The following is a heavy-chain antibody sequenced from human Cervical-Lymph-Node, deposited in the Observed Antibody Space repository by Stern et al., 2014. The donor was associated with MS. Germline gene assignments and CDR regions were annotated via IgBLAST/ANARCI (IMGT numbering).Heavy chain of an antibody. V-gene: IGHV7-4-1*02. CDR1: GYRFTSYG. D-gene: IGHD5-24*01. J-gene: IGHJ4*02. CDR3: LSDYN. Sequence: VQLVQSGSELKKPWASVKVSCTGHGYRFTSYGMNWVRQAPGQGLEWMGRINTNTGNPTYAQDFTGRFVFSLDTSVSTAYLEITSLKAEDTAVYYCLSDYNWGQGTLVTVSS. CDR2: INTNTGNP.